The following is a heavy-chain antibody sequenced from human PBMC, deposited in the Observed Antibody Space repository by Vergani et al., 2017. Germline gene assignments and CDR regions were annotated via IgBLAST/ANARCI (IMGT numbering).Heavy chain of an antibody. CDR1: GFTFSDYY. J-gene: IGHJ4*02. CDR2: ISSSGSTI. D-gene: IGHD6-6*01. V-gene: IGHV3-11*04. Sequence: QVQLVESGGGLVKPGGSLRLSCAASGFTFSDYYMSWIRQAPGKGLEWVSYISSSGSTIYYADSGKGRFTISRDNAKNSLYLQMNSLRAEDTAVYYCAPWEIYSSSSGSRMGYWGQGTLVTVSS. CDR3: APWEIYSSSSGSRMGY.